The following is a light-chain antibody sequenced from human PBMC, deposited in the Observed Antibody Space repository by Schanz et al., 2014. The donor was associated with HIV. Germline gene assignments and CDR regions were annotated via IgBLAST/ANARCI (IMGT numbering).Light chain of an antibody. CDR3: QQSSNISPIT. Sequence: DIQMTQSPSSLSVSVGDRVTITCRASQSIRNYLNWYQQKPGKAPKLLIYAASSLQDGVPSRFSGSGSGTDFTLTISSLQPEDFAIYYCQQSSNISPITFGQGTRLEIK. V-gene: IGKV1-39*01. CDR1: QSIRNY. CDR2: AAS. J-gene: IGKJ5*01.